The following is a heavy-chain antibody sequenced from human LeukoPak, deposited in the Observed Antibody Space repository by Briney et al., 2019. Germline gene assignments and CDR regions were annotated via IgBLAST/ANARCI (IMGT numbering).Heavy chain of an antibody. D-gene: IGHD3-22*01. CDR2: MNPNSGNT. Sequence: ASVKVSCKASGYTFTSYDINWVRQATGQGLEWMGWMNPNSGNTGYAQKFQGRVTMTRNTSISTAYMELSSLRSEDMAVYYCAREEYYYDSSGYYEESGFDYWGQGTLVTVSS. CDR3: AREEYYYDSSGYYEESGFDY. V-gene: IGHV1-8*01. J-gene: IGHJ4*02. CDR1: GYTFTSYD.